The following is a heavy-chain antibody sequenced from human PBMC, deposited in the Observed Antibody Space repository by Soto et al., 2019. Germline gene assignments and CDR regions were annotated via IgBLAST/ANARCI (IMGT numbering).Heavy chain of an antibody. CDR3: AKAGLIVATIKVFPPYFDY. CDR2: ISYDGSNK. Sequence: GGSLRLSCAASGFTFSSYGMHWVRQAPGKGLEWVAVISYDGSNKYYADSVKGRFTISRDNSKNTLYLQMNSLRAEDTAVYYCAKAGLIVATIKVFPPYFDYWGQGTLVTVSS. CDR1: GFTFSSYG. D-gene: IGHD5-12*01. J-gene: IGHJ4*02. V-gene: IGHV3-30*18.